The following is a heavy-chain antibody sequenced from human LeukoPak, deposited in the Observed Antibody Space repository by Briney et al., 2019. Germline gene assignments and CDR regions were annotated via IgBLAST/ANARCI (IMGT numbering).Heavy chain of an antibody. CDR1: GYTFTSNY. Sequence: ASVKVSCKAFGYTFTSNYMHWVRQAPGQGPEWMGVISPSGGSTTYAQKFQGRVTLTRDMSTSTDYLELSSLRFEDTAVYYCARNYLGLGIWGQGTMVTVSS. J-gene: IGHJ3*02. CDR3: ARNYLGLGI. V-gene: IGHV1-46*01. D-gene: IGHD5-24*01. CDR2: ISPSGGST.